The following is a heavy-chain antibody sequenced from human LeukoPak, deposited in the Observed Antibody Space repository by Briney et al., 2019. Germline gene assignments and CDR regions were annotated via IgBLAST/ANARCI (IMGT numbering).Heavy chain of an antibody. CDR2: IIPILGIA. D-gene: IGHD6-6*01. V-gene: IGHV1-69*04. CDR1: GGTFSSYA. CDR3: ARHGYSSSSDYYYMDV. J-gene: IGHJ6*03. Sequence: GASVKVSCKASGGTFSSYAISWVRQAPGQGLEWMGRIIPILGIANYAQKFQGRVTITTDESTSTAYMELSSLRSEDTAVYYCARHGYSSSSDYYYMDVWGKGTTVTVSS.